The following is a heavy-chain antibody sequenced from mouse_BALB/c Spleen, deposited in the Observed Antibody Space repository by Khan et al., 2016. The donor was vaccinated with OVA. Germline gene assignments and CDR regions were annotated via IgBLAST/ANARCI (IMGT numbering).Heavy chain of an antibody. V-gene: IGHV1-4*01. CDR2: INPSNGYT. D-gene: IGHD2-14*01. Sequence: QVQLQQPGAELARPGASVKMSCKASGYTFTSYTIHWIKLRPGQGLEWIGYINPSNGYTNYNQKFKDKATLTADKSSTTAYMELSSLTSDDSALYNCLRDGADHRNDGWFAYWGQGTLVTVSA. CDR3: LRDGADHRNDGWFAY. J-gene: IGHJ3*01. CDR1: GYTFTSYT.